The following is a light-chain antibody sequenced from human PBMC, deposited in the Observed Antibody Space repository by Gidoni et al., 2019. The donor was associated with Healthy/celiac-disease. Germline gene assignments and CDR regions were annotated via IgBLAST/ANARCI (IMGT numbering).Light chain of an antibody. J-gene: IGKJ2*01. CDR2: GAS. CDR1: QSVSSN. CDR3: QQYNNWLRT. V-gene: IGKV3-15*01. Sequence: EIVMTQSPATLSVSPGERATRSCRASQSVSSNLAWYQQKPGQAPRLLIYGASTRATGIPARFSGSGSGTEFTLTISSLQSEDFAVYYCQQYNNWLRTFGQGTKLEIK.